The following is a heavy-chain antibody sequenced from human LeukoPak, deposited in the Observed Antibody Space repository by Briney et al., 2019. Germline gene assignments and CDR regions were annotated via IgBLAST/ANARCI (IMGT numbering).Heavy chain of an antibody. CDR1: GFTFRSYW. Sequence: GGSLRLSCAASGFTFRSYWMSWVRQAPGKGLEWVANIKKDGGDKYYVDSVKGRFTISRDNAKNSLYLQMNSLRVEDTAVYYCARGSDILTGYLFRFEYWGQGIPVTVSS. J-gene: IGHJ4*02. CDR3: ARGSDILTGYLFRFEY. CDR2: IKKDGGDK. D-gene: IGHD3-9*01. V-gene: IGHV3-7*04.